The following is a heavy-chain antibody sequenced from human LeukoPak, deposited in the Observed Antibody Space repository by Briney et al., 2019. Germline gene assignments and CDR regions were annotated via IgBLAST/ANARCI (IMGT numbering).Heavy chain of an antibody. J-gene: IGHJ3*02. Sequence: PGGSLRLSCAASGITFSNAWVSWVRQAPGKGLEWIGRIYTSGSTNYNPSLKSRVTMSVDTSKNQFSLKLSSVTAADTAVYYCARSTYYYDSSGYYWDAFDIWGQGTMVTVSS. V-gene: IGHV4-4*07. CDR1: GITFSNAW. CDR3: ARSTYYYDSSGYYWDAFDI. D-gene: IGHD3-22*01. CDR2: IYTSGST.